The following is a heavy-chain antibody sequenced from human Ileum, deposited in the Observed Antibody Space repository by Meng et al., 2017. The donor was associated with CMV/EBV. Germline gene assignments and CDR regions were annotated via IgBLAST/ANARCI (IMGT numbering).Heavy chain of an antibody. J-gene: IGHJ4*02. CDR3: ARGSCDAYTPTHRDY. V-gene: IGHV1-69*05. D-gene: IGHD5-24*01. Sequence: SGITFANAALAGRRQAQGQGLEWMGVIITMCGAPHYPQKLNGRVTITTDESTTTAYMELSRLKSDDTAIYYCARGSCDAYTPTHRDYWGQGTLVTVSS. CDR1: GITFANAA. CDR2: IITMCGAP.